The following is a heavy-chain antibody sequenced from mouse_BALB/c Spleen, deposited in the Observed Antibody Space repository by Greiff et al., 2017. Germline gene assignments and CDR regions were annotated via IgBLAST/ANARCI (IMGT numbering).Heavy chain of an antibody. J-gene: IGHJ2*01. CDR1: GYTFTSYW. V-gene: IGHV1S41*01. CDR2: IAPGSGST. Sequence: DLVKPGASVKLSCKASGYTFTSYWINWIKQRPGQGLEWIGRIAPGSGSTYYNEMFKGKATLTVDTSSSTAYIQLSSLSSEDSAVYFWARSRTYYGSSYEDYFDYWGQGTTLTDSS. CDR3: ARSRTYYGSSYEDYFDY. D-gene: IGHD1-1*01.